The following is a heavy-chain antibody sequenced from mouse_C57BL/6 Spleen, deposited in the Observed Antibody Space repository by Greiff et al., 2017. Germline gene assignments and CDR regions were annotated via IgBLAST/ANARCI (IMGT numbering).Heavy chain of an antibody. CDR3: AGLRPWFAD. J-gene: IGHJ3*01. Sequence: VQVVESGPGLVAPSQSLSITCTVSGFSLPSYCVSWVRQPPGKGLEWLGVIWGDGSKNHHSALITRRSISKDNSRSQVILKLNSLHTDDTATYYCAGLRPWFADWGKGTLVTVAA. CDR1: GFSLPSYC. D-gene: IGHD2-4*01. V-gene: IGHV2-3*01. CDR2: IWGDGSK.